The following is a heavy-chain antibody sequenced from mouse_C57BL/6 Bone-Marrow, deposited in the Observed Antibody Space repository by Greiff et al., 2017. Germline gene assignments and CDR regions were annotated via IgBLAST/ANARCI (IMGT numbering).Heavy chain of an antibody. D-gene: IGHD1-1*01. CDR2: FYPGSGSI. CDR3: ARHEVYYYGSSWFAY. Sequence: VQGVESGAELVKPGASVKLSCKASGYTFTEYTIHWVKQRSGQGLEWIGWFYPGSGSIKYTEKFKDKATLTADKSSSTVYMELSRLTSEDSAVYFCARHEVYYYGSSWFAYWGQGTLVTVSA. CDR1: GYTFTEYT. J-gene: IGHJ3*01. V-gene: IGHV1-62-2*01.